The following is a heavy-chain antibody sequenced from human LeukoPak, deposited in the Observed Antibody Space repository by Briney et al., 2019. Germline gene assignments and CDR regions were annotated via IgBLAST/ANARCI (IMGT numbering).Heavy chain of an antibody. V-gene: IGHV3-33*01. CDR1: GFTFSSYG. J-gene: IGHJ6*02. Sequence: GGSLRLSCAASGFTFSSYGMHWVRQAPGKGLEWVAVIWYDGSNKYYADSVKGRFTISRVNSKNTLYLQMNSLRAEDTAVYYCARDRDSSSWYSYYYYGMDVWGQGTTVTVSS. D-gene: IGHD6-13*01. CDR2: IWYDGSNK. CDR3: ARDRDSSSWYSYYYYGMDV.